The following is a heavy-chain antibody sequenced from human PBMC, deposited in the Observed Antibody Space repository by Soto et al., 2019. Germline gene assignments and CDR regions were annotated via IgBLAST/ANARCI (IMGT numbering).Heavy chain of an antibody. J-gene: IGHJ4*02. CDR1: GFIFSSDW. CDR3: ARDRPGSRHYFDY. D-gene: IGHD3-10*01. Sequence: EVQLVESGGGLAQPGGSLRLSCAASGFIFSSDWMHWVRQAPGKGLVWVSRINTDESDTSYADSVKGRFTISRDNAKNTVYLQMNSLRDEDTAVYYCARDRPGSRHYFDYWGQGNMVTVSS. V-gene: IGHV3-74*01. CDR2: INTDESDT.